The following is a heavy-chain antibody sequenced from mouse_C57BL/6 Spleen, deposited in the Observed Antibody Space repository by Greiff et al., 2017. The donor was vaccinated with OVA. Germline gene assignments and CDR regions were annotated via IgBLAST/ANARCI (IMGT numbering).Heavy chain of an antibody. CDR3: SIYYGNYFDD. Sequence: VQLQQSGAELVRPGASVKLSCTASGFNIKDYYMHWVKQRPEQGLEWIGRIDPEDGDTEYAPKFQGKATMTADTSSNTAYLQLSSLTSEDTAVYYCSIYYGNYFDDWGQGTTLTVSS. J-gene: IGHJ2*01. CDR1: GFNIKDYY. V-gene: IGHV14-1*01. D-gene: IGHD2-1*01. CDR2: IDPEDGDT.